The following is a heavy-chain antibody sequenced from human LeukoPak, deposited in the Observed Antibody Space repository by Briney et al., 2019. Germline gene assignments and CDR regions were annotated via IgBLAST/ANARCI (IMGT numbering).Heavy chain of an antibody. CDR1: GDSISIYY. CDR3: AREASGSYWGVFDY. J-gene: IGHJ4*02. Sequence: SETLSLTCTVSGDSISIYYWSWIRQPPGKGLEWIGYIYYSGSTNYNPSLKSRVTMSVDTSKNQFSLKLSSVTAADTAVYYCAREASGSYWGVFDYWGQGTLVTVSS. V-gene: IGHV4-59*12. CDR2: IYYSGST. D-gene: IGHD1-26*01.